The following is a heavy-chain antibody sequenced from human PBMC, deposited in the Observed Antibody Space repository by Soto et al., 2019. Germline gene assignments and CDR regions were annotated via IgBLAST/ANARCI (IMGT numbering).Heavy chain of an antibody. Sequence: PGGSLRLSCAASGFSFSNYTMNWVRQAPGKGLEWVSVISRSSNHIYYADSMKGRFTISRDNAKNSLHLQMNSLRAEDTAVYYCAKDRGRGSPVSGGMDVWGQGTTVTVSS. CDR2: ISRSSNHI. D-gene: IGHD3-10*01. V-gene: IGHV3-21*01. CDR3: AKDRGRGSPVSGGMDV. CDR1: GFSFSNYT. J-gene: IGHJ6*02.